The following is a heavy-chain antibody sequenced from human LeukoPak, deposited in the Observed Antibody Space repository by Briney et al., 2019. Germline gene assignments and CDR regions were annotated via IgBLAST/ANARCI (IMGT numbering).Heavy chain of an antibody. D-gene: IGHD6-19*01. J-gene: IGHJ5*02. CDR1: GYTFTSYA. CDR2: INTNTGNP. V-gene: IGHV7-4-1*02. CDR3: ALESYSSGWYWFDP. Sequence: ASVKVSCKASGYTFTSYAMNWERQAPGQGLEWMGWINTNTGNPTYAQGFTGRFVFSLDSSVSTAYLQISSLKAEDTAVYYCALESYSSGWYWFDPWGQGTLVTVSS.